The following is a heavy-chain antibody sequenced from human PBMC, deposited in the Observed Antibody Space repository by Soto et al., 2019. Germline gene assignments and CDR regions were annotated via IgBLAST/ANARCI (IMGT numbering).Heavy chain of an antibody. CDR3: AKDVGGEGLRGPPWFDP. Sequence: EVQLVESGGGLVQPGRSLRLSCAASGFTFDDYAMHWVRQAPGKGLEWVSGISWNSGSIGYADSVKGRFTISRDNAKNSLYLQMNSLRAEDTALYYCAKDVGGEGLRGPPWFDPWGQGTLVTVSS. V-gene: IGHV3-9*01. J-gene: IGHJ5*02. CDR1: GFTFDDYA. D-gene: IGHD3-16*01. CDR2: ISWNSGSI.